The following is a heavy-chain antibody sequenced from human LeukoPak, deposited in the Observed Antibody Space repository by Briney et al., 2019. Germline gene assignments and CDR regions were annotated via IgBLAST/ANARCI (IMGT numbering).Heavy chain of an antibody. CDR2: ISSSSSYI. V-gene: IGHV3-21*01. CDR3: ARVGDSSSWDSRH. D-gene: IGHD6-13*01. Sequence: GGSLRLSCPASGFTFSSYSMNWVRQAPGKGLEWVSSISSSSSYIYYADSVKGRFTISRDNAKNSLYLQMNSLRAEDTAVYYCARVGDSSSWDSRHWGQGTLVTVSS. J-gene: IGHJ4*02. CDR1: GFTFSSYS.